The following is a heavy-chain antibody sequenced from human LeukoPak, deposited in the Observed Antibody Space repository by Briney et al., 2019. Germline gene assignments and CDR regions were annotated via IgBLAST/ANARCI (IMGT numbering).Heavy chain of an antibody. CDR2: IIPIFGTA. Sequence: ASVKVSCKASGGTFSSYAISWVRQAPGQGLEWMGGIIPIFGTANYAQKFQGRVTITADESTSTAYMELSSLRSEDTAVYYCARCRKVTMVRGVITGPCCFDYWGQGTLVTVSS. CDR1: GGTFSSYA. V-gene: IGHV1-69*13. J-gene: IGHJ4*02. D-gene: IGHD3-10*01. CDR3: ARCRKVTMVRGVITGPCCFDY.